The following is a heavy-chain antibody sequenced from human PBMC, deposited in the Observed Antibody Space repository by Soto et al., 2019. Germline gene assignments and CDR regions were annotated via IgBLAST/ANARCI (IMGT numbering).Heavy chain of an antibody. V-gene: IGHV4-59*08. CDR2: IYYSGST. D-gene: IGHD2-2*02. CDR3: ARQDVVVPAAIGY. J-gene: IGHJ4*02. CDR1: GGSISSYY. Sequence: SETLSLTCTVSGGSISSYYWSWIRQPPGKGLEWIGYIYYSGSTNYNPSLKSRVTISVDTSKNQFSLKLSSVTAADTAVYYCARQDVVVPAAIGYWGQGTLVTVSS.